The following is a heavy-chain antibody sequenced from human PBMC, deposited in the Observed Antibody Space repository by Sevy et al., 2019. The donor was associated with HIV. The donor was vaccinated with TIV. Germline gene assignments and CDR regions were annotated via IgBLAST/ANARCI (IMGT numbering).Heavy chain of an antibody. Sequence: GGSLRLSCAASGFTFSSYSMNWVRQAPGKGLEWVSSISSSSSYIYHADSVKGRFTISRDNAKNSLYLQMNSLRAEDTAVYYCARDPGSYPPLGAFDIWGQGTMVTVSS. D-gene: IGHD1-26*01. CDR2: ISSSSSYI. CDR3: ARDPGSYPPLGAFDI. J-gene: IGHJ3*02. V-gene: IGHV3-21*01. CDR1: GFTFSSYS.